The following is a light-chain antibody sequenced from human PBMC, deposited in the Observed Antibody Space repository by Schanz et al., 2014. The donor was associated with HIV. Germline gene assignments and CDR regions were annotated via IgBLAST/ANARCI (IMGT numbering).Light chain of an antibody. V-gene: IGKV3-20*01. CDR3: QQSYSATPYT. J-gene: IGKJ2*01. CDR2: GAS. Sequence: EIVMTQSPATLSVSPGERATLSCRASQSLISNYLAWYQQKPGQAPRLLIYGASSRATGIPDRFSGSGSGTDFTLTITSLQFEDFATYYCQQSYSATPYTFGQGTKVEIK. CDR1: QSLISNY.